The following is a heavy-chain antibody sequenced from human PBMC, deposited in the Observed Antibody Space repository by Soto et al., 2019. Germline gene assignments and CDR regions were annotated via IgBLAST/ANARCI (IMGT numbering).Heavy chain of an antibody. Sequence: EVQLLESGGGLVQPGESLRLSCAASAFTFSSYAMSWVRQAPGKGLEWVSAISGGGGITYYADSVKGRFTISRDNSKNTLYLQMNSLRAEDTAIFYCAKWGIVATIPYYFDYWGQGALVTVSS. CDR3: AKWGIVATIPYYFDY. D-gene: IGHD5-12*01. CDR2: ISGGGGIT. CDR1: AFTFSSYA. J-gene: IGHJ4*02. V-gene: IGHV3-23*01.